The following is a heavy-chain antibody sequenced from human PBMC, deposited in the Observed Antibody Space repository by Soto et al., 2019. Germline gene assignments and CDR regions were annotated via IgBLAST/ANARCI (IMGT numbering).Heavy chain of an antibody. CDR1: GLNSRDYA. CDR3: VKPNQPAPYYYYYMDV. J-gene: IGHJ6*03. V-gene: IGHV3-23*01. CDR2: ISGSGGSI. Sequence: SQRVPSAVLGLNSRDYAISRISQNQGKGLEWVSAISGSGGSIYYADSVKGRFTISRDNSMNTLYLQMNSLRAEDTAVYYFVKPNQPAPYYYYYMDVWRNGSMVTVSS. D-gene: IGHD2-2*01.